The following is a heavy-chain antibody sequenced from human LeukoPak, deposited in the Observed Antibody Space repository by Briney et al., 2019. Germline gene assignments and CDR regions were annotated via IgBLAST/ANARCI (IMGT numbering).Heavy chain of an antibody. D-gene: IGHD2-2*01. CDR3: AREGVPAGRRGKGAFDI. V-gene: IGHV1-2*02. Sequence: ASVKVSCKASGYTFTGYYMHWVRQAPGQGLEWMGWINPNSGGTNYAQKFQGRVTMTRDTSISTAYMELSRLRSDDTAVYYCAREGVPAGRRGKGAFDIWGQGTMVTVSS. J-gene: IGHJ3*02. CDR1: GYTFTGYY. CDR2: INPNSGGT.